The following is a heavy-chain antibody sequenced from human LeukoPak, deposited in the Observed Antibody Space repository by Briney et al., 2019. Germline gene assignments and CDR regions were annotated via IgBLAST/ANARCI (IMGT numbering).Heavy chain of an antibody. CDR1: GFTFSSYG. V-gene: IGHV3-30*02. CDR3: ANVAAAQIDY. CDR2: IRSDGSNK. J-gene: IGHJ4*02. D-gene: IGHD6-13*01. Sequence: GGSLRLSCAASGFTFSSYGMHWVRQAPGKGLEWVAFIRSDGSNKYYADSVKGRFTISRDNSKNTLYLQMNSLRAEDTAVYYCANVAAAQIDYWGQGTLVTVPS.